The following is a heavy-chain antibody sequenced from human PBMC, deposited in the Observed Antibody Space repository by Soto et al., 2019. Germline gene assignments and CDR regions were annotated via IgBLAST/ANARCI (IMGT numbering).Heavy chain of an antibody. Sequence: QITLRESGPTLVKPTQTLTLTCSFSGFSLTTVAVAVGWIRQPPGRALEWVALISGNGDKYYNPSLNNRLIITQDTSKNPVVLTMANMDPVDTATYYCTHRRTSCSGGTCHVWFDPWGQGTLVTVSS. D-gene: IGHD2-15*01. CDR1: GFSLTTVAVA. J-gene: IGHJ5*02. CDR2: ISGNGDK. CDR3: THRRTSCSGGTCHVWFDP. V-gene: IGHV2-5*01.